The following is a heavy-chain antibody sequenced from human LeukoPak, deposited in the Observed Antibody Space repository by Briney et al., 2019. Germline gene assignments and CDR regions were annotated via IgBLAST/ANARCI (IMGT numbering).Heavy chain of an antibody. CDR1: EGTFSSYA. V-gene: IGHV1-69*13. J-gene: IGHJ4*02. CDR3: ARDLSGYGYSFAFDY. Sequence: GASVKVSCKASEGTFSSYAISWVRQAPGQGLEWMGGIIPIFGTANYAQKFQGRVTITADESTSTAYMELSSLRSEDTAVYYCARDLSGYGYSFAFDYWGQGTLVTVSS. CDR2: IIPIFGTA. D-gene: IGHD5-18*01.